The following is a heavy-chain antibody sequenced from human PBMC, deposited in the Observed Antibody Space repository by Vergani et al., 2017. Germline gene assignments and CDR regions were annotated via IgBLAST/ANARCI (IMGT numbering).Heavy chain of an antibody. Sequence: QLQLQESGPGLVKPSETLSLTCTVSGGSISSSSYYWGWIRQPPGTGLEWIGGIYYSGSTYYNPSLKSRVTISVDTAKNQFSLKLSSVTAADTAVYYCARSGGLYFDYWGQGTLVTVSS. CDR1: GGSISSSSYY. CDR2: IYYSGST. CDR3: ARSGGLYFDY. J-gene: IGHJ4*02. V-gene: IGHV4-39*07. D-gene: IGHD3-16*01.